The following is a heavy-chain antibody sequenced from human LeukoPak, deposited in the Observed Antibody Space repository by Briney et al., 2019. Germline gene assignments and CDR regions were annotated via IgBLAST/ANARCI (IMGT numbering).Heavy chain of an antibody. Sequence: GGSLRLSCAASGFTFSSYWMSWVRQAPGKGLEWVVNIKQDGSEKYYVDSVKGRFTISRDNAKNSLYLQMNSLRAEDTAVYYCARDRSLRSGWSVSDWGQGTLVTVSS. J-gene: IGHJ4*02. CDR1: GFTFSSYW. CDR2: IKQDGSEK. CDR3: ARDRSLRSGWSVSD. D-gene: IGHD6-19*01. V-gene: IGHV3-7*01.